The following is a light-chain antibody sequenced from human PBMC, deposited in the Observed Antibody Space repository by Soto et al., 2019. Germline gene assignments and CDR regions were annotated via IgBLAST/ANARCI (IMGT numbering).Light chain of an antibody. CDR1: QNISPW. Sequence: DIQMTQSPSLLSASVGDRVTITCRASQNISPWLAWYQQKPGKAPKVLIYKASNLESGVPSRFSGSGSGTEFTLSISSLQPDDFATYDWQQYKPYSRMFGQGTKVEIK. V-gene: IGKV1-5*03. CDR2: KAS. CDR3: QQYKPYSRM. J-gene: IGKJ1*01.